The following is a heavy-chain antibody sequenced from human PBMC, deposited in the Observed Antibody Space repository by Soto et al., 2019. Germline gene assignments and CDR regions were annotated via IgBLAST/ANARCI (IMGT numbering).Heavy chain of an antibody. J-gene: IGHJ6*02. CDR1: GGSFSGYY. Sequence: PSETLSLTCAVYGGSFSGYYWSWIRQPPGKGLEWIGEINHSGSTNYNPSLKSRVTISVDTSKNQFSLKLSSVTAADTAVYYCARGLVLRYFDWLLSHYYYGMDVWGQGTTVTV. V-gene: IGHV4-34*01. CDR2: INHSGST. D-gene: IGHD3-9*01. CDR3: ARGLVLRYFDWLLSHYYYGMDV.